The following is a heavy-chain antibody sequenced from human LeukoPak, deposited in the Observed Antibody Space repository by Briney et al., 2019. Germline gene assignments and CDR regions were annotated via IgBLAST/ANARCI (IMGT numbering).Heavy chain of an antibody. CDR2: INAGNGNT. CDR1: GYTFTSYA. Sequence: ASVKVSCKASGYTFTSYAMHWVRQAPGQRLEWMGWINAGNGNTKYSQKFQGRVTITRDTSASTAYMELSSLRSEDTAVYYCARRRVDPEWEPKEFDYWGQGTLVTVSS. J-gene: IGHJ4*02. CDR3: ARRRVDPEWEPKEFDY. V-gene: IGHV1-3*01. D-gene: IGHD1-26*01.